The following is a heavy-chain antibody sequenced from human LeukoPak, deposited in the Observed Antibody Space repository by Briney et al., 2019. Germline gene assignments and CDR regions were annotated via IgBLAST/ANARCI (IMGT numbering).Heavy chain of an antibody. D-gene: IGHD6-19*01. CDR2: IIPIFGTA. CDR1: GGTFSSYA. V-gene: IGHV1-69*05. Sequence: SVKVFCKASGGTFSSYAISWVRQAPGQGLEWMGRIIPIFGTANYAQKFQGRVTITTDESTSTAYMELSSLRSEDTAVYYCARSAVAGFYYYYMDVWGKGTTVTVSS. CDR3: ARSAVAGFYYYYMDV. J-gene: IGHJ6*03.